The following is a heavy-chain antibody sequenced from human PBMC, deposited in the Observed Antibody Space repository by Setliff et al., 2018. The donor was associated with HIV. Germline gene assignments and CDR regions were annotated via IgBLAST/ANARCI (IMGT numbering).Heavy chain of an antibody. CDR1: GFTFSIYE. D-gene: IGHD4-4*01. CDR2: MTASGSNI. Sequence: GGSLRLSCAASGFTFSIYEMNWVRQAPGKGLEWVSYMTASGSNIYYADSVKGRFTISRDNSKNTLFLQMGSLRPEDMAVYYCARGPALTTVTNPFDYWGQGTLVTVSS. CDR3: ARGPALTTVTNPFDY. V-gene: IGHV3-48*03. J-gene: IGHJ4*02.